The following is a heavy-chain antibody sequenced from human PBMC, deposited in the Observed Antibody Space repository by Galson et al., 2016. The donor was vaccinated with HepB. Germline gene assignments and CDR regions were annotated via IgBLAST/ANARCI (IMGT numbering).Heavy chain of an antibody. Sequence: SLRLSFAASGFTFSDYYMRWIRQAPGKGLDWISYISSGGNTMYYADSLKSRFTIPRDNAKNSLFLQVNSLTDGDTAVYYCATARYSDTSVAFDYWGQGTLVTVSS. CDR1: GFTFSDYY. D-gene: IGHD2-2*02. V-gene: IGHV3-11*01. CDR2: ISSGGNTM. CDR3: ATARYSDTSVAFDY. J-gene: IGHJ4*02.